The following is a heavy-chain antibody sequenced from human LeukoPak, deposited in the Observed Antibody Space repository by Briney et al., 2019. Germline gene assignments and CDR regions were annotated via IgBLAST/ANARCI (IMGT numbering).Heavy chain of an antibody. CDR3: ARGRGSSWYPNFDC. J-gene: IGHJ4*02. D-gene: IGHD6-13*01. CDR2: IYYSGST. V-gene: IGHV4-59*01. CDR1: GGSISSYY. Sequence: PSETLSLTCTVSGGSISSYYWSWIRQPPGKGLEWIGYIYYSGSTNYNPSLKSRVTISVDTSKNQFSLKLSSVTAADTAVYYCARGRGSSWYPNFDCWGQGTLVTVSS.